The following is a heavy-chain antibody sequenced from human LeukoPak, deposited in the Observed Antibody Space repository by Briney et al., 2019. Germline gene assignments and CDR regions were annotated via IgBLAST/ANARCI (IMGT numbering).Heavy chain of an antibody. CDR3: ARDIADYYGSGSPFDY. Sequence: GGSLRLSCAASGFTFDDYGMSWVRQAPGRGLDWVYGINWNGGSTGYADSVKCRFTISRHNDKNSLYLQMNSLRAEDTALYYCARDIADYYGSGSPFDYWGQGTLVTVSS. CDR1: GFTFDDYG. CDR2: INWNGGST. D-gene: IGHD3-10*01. J-gene: IGHJ4*02. V-gene: IGHV3-20*04.